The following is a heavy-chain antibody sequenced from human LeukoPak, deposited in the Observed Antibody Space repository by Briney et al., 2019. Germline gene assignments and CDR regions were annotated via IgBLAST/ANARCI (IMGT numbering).Heavy chain of an antibody. Sequence: PGGSLILSCAASGFTFSSYAMHWVRQPPGKGLEWVAVISYAGSNRYYADSVKGRFTISRDNSKNTLYLQMNSLRAGDTAVYYCARDSGGNSQNYFDYWGQGTLVTASS. CDR3: ARDSGGNSQNYFDY. D-gene: IGHD4-23*01. CDR2: ISYAGSNR. J-gene: IGHJ4*02. CDR1: GFTFSSYA. V-gene: IGHV3-30-3*01.